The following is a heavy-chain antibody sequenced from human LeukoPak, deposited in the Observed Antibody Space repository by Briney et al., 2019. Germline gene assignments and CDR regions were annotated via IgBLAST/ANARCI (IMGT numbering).Heavy chain of an antibody. D-gene: IGHD4-23*01. Sequence: GGSLRLSCAASGFTFSSYSMNWVRQARGQGLEWVSSIRSSSSYIYYADSVKGRFTISRDNAKNSLYLQMNSLRAEDTAVYYCARDYGGNSEWGQGTMVTVSS. CDR1: GFTFSSYS. J-gene: IGHJ3*01. CDR3: ARDYGGNSE. V-gene: IGHV3-21*01. CDR2: IRSSSSYI.